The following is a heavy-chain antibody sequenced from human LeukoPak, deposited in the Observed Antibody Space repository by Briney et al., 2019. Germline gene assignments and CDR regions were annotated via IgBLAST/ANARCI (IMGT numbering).Heavy chain of an antibody. CDR1: GYTFTNHP. V-gene: IGHV1-2*02. Sequence: ASVKVSCKASGYTFTNHPMRWVRQAPGQGLEWMGGINPNSGDTNYVQKFQGRVTMTRDPSISTAYMELSGLRAEDTAVYYCARERYTAYGNFDSRGQGTQVTVSS. J-gene: IGHJ4*02. D-gene: IGHD5-12*01. CDR3: ARERYTAYGNFDS. CDR2: INPNSGDT.